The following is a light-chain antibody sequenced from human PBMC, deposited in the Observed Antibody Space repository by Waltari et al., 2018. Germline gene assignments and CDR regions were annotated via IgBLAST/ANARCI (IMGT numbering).Light chain of an antibody. J-gene: IGLJ3*02. CDR2: GKN. V-gene: IGLV3-19*01. CDR3: NSRDSSGNRV. CDR1: SLRSYY. Sequence: SSELTQDPAVSVALGQTVRITCQGASLRSYYSSWYQQKPEQAPVLVIYGKNNRPSGIPDRFSGSSSGNTASLTITGAQAEDEADYYCNSRDSSGNRVFGGGTKLTVL.